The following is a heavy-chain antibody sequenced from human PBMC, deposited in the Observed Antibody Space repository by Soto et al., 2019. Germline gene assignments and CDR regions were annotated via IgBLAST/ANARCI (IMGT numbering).Heavy chain of an antibody. J-gene: IGHJ4*02. V-gene: IGHV3-73*02. CDR3: TRIHEIAVAGTQQDY. D-gene: IGHD6-19*01. CDR2: IRSKANSYAT. CDR1: GFTFSGSA. Sequence: EVQLVESGGGLVQPGGSLKLSCAASGFTFSGSAMHWVRQASGKGLEWVGRIRSKANSYATAYAALVKGRFTISRDDSKNTAYLQMNSLKTEDTGVYYCTRIHEIAVAGTQQDYWGQGTLVTVSS.